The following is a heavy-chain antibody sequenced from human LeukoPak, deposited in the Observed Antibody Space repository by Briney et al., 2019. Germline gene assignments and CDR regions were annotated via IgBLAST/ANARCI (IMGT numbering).Heavy chain of an antibody. Sequence: PGGSLRLSCAASGFTFSNYWMGWVRQAPGKRLEWVANMNIDGSEKYYADSVKGRFSISRDNARNSVYLQMASLRVEDTAVYYCAREAVAGTKDFDYWGQGTLVTVSS. CDR3: AREAVAGTKDFDY. V-gene: IGHV3-7*01. CDR2: MNIDGSEK. J-gene: IGHJ4*02. D-gene: IGHD6-19*01. CDR1: GFTFSNYW.